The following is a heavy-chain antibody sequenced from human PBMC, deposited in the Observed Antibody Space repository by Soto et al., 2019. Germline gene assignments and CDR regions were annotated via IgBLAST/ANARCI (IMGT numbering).Heavy chain of an antibody. CDR1: GFTFSSYS. Sequence: EVQLVESGGGLVQPGGSLRLSCAASGFTFSSYSMNWVRQAPGKGLEWVSYISSSSSTIYYADSVKGRFIISRDNAKNSLYLQMNSLRAEDTAVYYCARHPDRIAQIGWFDPWGQGTLVTVSS. D-gene: IGHD6-13*01. CDR3: ARHPDRIAQIGWFDP. CDR2: ISSSSSTI. V-gene: IGHV3-48*01. J-gene: IGHJ5*02.